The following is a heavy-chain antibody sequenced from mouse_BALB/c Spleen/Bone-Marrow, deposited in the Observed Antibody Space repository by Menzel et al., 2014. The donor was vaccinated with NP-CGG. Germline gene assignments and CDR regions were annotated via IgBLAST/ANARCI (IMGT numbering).Heavy chain of an antibody. CDR1: GYVFSTYW. CDR3: ARSGYGSSYDY. J-gene: IGHJ2*01. CDR2: IYPGDGDT. D-gene: IGHD1-1*01. Sequence: QVQLQQSGAELVRPGSSVKISCKASGYVFSTYWMNWVKQRPGQGLEWIGQIYPGDGDTNYNGKFKGTATLTADKSSSTAYMQLSSLTSEDSAVYFCARSGYGSSYDYWGQGTTLTVSS. V-gene: IGHV1-80*01.